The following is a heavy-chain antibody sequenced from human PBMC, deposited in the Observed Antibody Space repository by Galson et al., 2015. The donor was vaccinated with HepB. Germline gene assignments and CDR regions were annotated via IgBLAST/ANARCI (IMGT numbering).Heavy chain of an antibody. CDR2: ISWNSGSI. D-gene: IGHD1-20*01. V-gene: IGHV3-9*01. CDR1: GFTFDDYA. Sequence: SLRLSCAASGFTFDDYAMHWVRQAPGKGLEWVSGISWNSGSIGYADSVKGRFTISRDNAKNSLYLQMNSLRAEDTALYYCAKDSSDEITGTTIWGQGTLVTVSS. J-gene: IGHJ4*02. CDR3: AKDSSDEITGTTI.